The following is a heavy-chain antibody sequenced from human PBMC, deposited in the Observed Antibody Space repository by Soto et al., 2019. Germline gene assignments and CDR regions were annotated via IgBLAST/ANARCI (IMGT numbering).Heavy chain of an antibody. V-gene: IGHV3-23*01. CDR2: ISGSGGST. CDR3: AKALIAVAGTFIGGRARDWFDT. D-gene: IGHD6-19*01. Sequence: GGSLRLSCAASGFTFSSYAMSLFRQAPGKGLEWVSSISGSGGSTYYADSVKGRFTISRDNSKNTLHLQMNSLRAEHTAVYYCAKALIAVAGTFIGGRARDWFDTWGQGTLVSVSS. CDR1: GFTFSSYA. J-gene: IGHJ5*02.